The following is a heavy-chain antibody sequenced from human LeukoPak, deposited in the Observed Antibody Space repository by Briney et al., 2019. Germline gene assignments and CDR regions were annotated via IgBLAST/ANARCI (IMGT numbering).Heavy chain of an antibody. J-gene: IGHJ1*01. V-gene: IGHV3-64D*06. CDR3: VEEESSVAAAGTYFQH. Sequence: GGSLRLSCSASGFTFSSYAMHWVRQAPGKGLEYVSAISSNGGSTYYADSVKGRFTISRDNSKNTLYLQMSSLRAEDTAVYYCVEEESSVAAAGTYFQHWGQGTLVTVSS. D-gene: IGHD6-13*01. CDR1: GFTFSSYA. CDR2: ISSNGGST.